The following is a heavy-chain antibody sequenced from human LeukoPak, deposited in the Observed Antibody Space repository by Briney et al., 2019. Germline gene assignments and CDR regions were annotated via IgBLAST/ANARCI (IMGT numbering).Heavy chain of an antibody. CDR2: ISAYNGNT. CDR3: ARGLGAAGTSGWFDP. V-gene: IGHV1-18*01. D-gene: IGHD6-13*01. J-gene: IGHJ5*02. Sequence: APVKVSCKASGYTFTSYGISWVRQAPGQGLEWMGWISAYNGNTNYAQKLQGRVTMTTDTSTSTAYMELRSLRFDDTAVYYRARGLGAAGTSGWFDPWGQGTLVTVSS. CDR1: GYTFTSYG.